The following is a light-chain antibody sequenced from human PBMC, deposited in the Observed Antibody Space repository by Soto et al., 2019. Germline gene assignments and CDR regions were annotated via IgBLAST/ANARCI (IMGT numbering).Light chain of an antibody. CDR1: QSITRW. CDR3: QQYNDSSAYT. J-gene: IGKJ2*01. CDR2: DAS. V-gene: IGKV1-5*01. Sequence: DIQMTQSPSTLSASLGDRVTITCRASQSITRWLAWYQQKPGKAPKLLIYDASSLESGVPSRFSGSGSGTEFTLTISSLQPDDFACYYCQQYNDSSAYTFGQGTKLEIK.